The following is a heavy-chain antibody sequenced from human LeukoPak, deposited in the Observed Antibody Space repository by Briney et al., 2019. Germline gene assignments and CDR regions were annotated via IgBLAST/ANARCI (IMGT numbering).Heavy chain of an antibody. V-gene: IGHV4-59*01. CDR2: IYYSGST. Sequence: ASETLSLTCTVSGGSISSYYWSWIRQPPGKGLDWIGNIYYSGSTNYNPSLKSRVTISLDTSKIQFSLRLRSVAAADTAVYYCARVVANSYVDYWGQGTLVTVSS. CDR3: ARVVANSYVDY. D-gene: IGHD5-18*01. J-gene: IGHJ4*02. CDR1: GGSISSYY.